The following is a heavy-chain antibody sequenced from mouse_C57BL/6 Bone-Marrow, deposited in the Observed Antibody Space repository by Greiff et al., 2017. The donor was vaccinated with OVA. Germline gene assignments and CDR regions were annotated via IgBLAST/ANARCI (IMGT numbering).Heavy chain of an antibody. CDR3: ARGSTVCYLDYGG. J-gene: IGHJ1*03. CDR1: GYTFTDYT. D-gene: IGHD1-1*02. CDR2: IYPRDGST. Sequence: VQLQQSDAELVKPGASVKISCKVSGYTFTDYTINWVKQRPGQGLEWIGYIYPRDGSTKYNEKFKGKATLTADKSSSTAYMQLNSLTSEDSAVYFCARGSTVCYLDYGGWGTALTVT. V-gene: IGHV1-78*01.